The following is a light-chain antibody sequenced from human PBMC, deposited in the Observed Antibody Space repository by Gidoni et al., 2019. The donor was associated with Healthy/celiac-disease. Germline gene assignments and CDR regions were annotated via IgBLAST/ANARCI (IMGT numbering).Light chain of an antibody. J-gene: IGKJ2*01. CDR3: HPSYSAGYT. CDR2: AAS. Sequence: DIKMTQSPSSLSASEGDRVTITFRESQSISSYLNWDQQKPGKALKLLIYAASSLQSGVPSSFSGSGSGTDFTLTISSLQPEDFATYYCHPSYSAGYTFXQXTKLEIK. CDR1: QSISSY. V-gene: IGKV1-39*01.